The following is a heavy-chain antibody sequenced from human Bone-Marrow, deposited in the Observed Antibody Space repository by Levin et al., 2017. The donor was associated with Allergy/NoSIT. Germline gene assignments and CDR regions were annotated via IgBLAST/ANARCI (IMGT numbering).Heavy chain of an antibody. Sequence: SCAASGFTLSSYAMSWVRQAPGKGLEWVSANSGSGNSAYYADSVRGRFTVSRDNSKNTLYLQLSSLRAEDTAIYYCAKGTTTRPREGFDSWGQGTLVTVSS. CDR2: NSGSGNSA. V-gene: IGHV3-23*01. CDR1: GFTLSSYA. J-gene: IGHJ4*02. CDR3: AKGTTTRPREGFDS. D-gene: IGHD1-14*01.